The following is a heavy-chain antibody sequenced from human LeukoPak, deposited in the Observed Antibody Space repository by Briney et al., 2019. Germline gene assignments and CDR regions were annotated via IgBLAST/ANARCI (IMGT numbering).Heavy chain of an antibody. CDR3: VRDVSRRIGMDV. CDR2: ISPVSSYT. J-gene: IGHJ6*02. Sequence: GGSLRLPCLASGFSFNSYTMNWVREAPGKGLEWVSTISPVSSYTWYAESVKGRFTISRDNPKNSLYLQMDSLRAEDTAVYYCVRDVSRRIGMDVWGQGTTVTVSS. V-gene: IGHV3-21*01. CDR1: GFSFNSYT. D-gene: IGHD2/OR15-2a*01.